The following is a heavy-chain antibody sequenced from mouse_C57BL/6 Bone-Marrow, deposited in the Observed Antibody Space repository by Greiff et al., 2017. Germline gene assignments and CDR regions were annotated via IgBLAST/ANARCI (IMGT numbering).Heavy chain of an antibody. Sequence: QVQLQQPGAELVKPGASVKVSCKASGYTFTSYWMHWVKQRPGQGLEWIGRIYPSDSDTNYNQKFKGKATLTVDKSSSPAYMQLSSLTAEDSAVYDCAIRRLRSYFDYWGQGTPLTVSS. J-gene: IGHJ2*01. D-gene: IGHD1-1*01. CDR3: AIRRLRSYFDY. CDR1: GYTFTSYW. V-gene: IGHV1-74*01. CDR2: IYPSDSDT.